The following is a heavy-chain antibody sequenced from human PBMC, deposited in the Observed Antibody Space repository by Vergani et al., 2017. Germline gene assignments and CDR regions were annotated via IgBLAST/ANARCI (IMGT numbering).Heavy chain of an antibody. Sequence: QVQVVQSGAEVKKSGASVKVSCKTSGYTFSNYYMHWVRQAPGQGLEWMGIINPSGGHTNYAQKFQGRVTMTRDTSTNTVYMKLSSLRSEDTAIYYCARGDYAILSGYRYWGQGARVTVSA. CDR2: INPSGGHT. J-gene: IGHJ4*02. CDR3: ARGDYAILSGYRY. CDR1: GYTFSNYY. V-gene: IGHV1-46*03. D-gene: IGHD3-9*01.